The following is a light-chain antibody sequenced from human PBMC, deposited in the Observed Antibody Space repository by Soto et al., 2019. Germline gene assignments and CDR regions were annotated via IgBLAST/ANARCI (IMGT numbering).Light chain of an antibody. CDR3: QQYGSSPFT. Sequence: EIVLTQSPGTLSLSPGERATLSCRASQSVSSSYLAWYQQKPGQAPRLLIYGASSRATGIPDRFSGSGSGTDFTITISRVEPDDFAVYYCQQYGSSPFTFGPGTKVDIK. V-gene: IGKV3-20*01. CDR2: GAS. J-gene: IGKJ3*01. CDR1: QSVSSSY.